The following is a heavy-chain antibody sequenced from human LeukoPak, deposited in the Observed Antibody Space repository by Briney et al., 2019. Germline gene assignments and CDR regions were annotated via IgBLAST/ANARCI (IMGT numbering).Heavy chain of an antibody. CDR2: IYYTGST. D-gene: IGHD4-17*01. Sequence: PSETLSLTCTVSGGPIRSYQWSWIRQPPGKGLEWIGYIYYTGSTNYNPSLKSRVTISLDTSKNQFSLKLSSVTAADTAVYYCARRTTVTPNWFDPWGQGTLVTVSS. CDR1: GGPIRSYQ. V-gene: IGHV4-59*08. CDR3: ARRTTVTPNWFDP. J-gene: IGHJ5*02.